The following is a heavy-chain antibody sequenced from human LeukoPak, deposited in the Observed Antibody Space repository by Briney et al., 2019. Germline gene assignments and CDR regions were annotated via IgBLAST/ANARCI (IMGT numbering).Heavy chain of an antibody. CDR1: GYTFTSYA. D-gene: IGHD3-10*01. V-gene: IGHV7-4-1*02. CDR2: INTNTGNP. J-gene: IGHJ4*02. Sequence: ASVKVSCKASGYTFTSYAMNWVRQAPGQGLEWMGWINTNTGNPTYAQGFTGRLVFSLDTSVSTAYLQISSLKAEDTAVYYCAKDGLGAQDQWFGELPYYFDYWGQGTLVTVSS. CDR3: AKDGLGAQDQWFGELPYYFDY.